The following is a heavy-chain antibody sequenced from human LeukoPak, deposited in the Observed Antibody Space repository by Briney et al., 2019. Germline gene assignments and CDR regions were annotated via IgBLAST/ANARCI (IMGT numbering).Heavy chain of an antibody. Sequence: GGSLRLSCAASGFTFSSYAMSWVRQAPGKGLEWVANIKQDGSEKYYVDSVKGRFTISRDNAKNSLYLQMNSLRAEDTAVYYCARGGYYDILTGYYDYWGQGTLVTVSS. CDR2: IKQDGSEK. CDR3: ARGGYYDILTGYYDY. J-gene: IGHJ4*02. V-gene: IGHV3-7*01. CDR1: GFTFSSYA. D-gene: IGHD3-9*01.